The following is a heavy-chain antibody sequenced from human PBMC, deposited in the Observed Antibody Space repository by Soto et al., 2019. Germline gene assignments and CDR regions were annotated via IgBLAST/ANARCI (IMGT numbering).Heavy chain of an antibody. D-gene: IGHD2-15*01. CDR2: ISYDGSNK. CDR1: GSTFSSYG. CDR3: STIAATADY. Sequence: PGGSLRLSCAASGSTFSSYGMHWVRQAPGKGLEWVAVISYDGSNKYYADSVKGRFTISRHNSKNTLYLQMNSLRAEDTAVYYCSTIAATADYWGQGTLVTVSS. J-gene: IGHJ4*02. V-gene: IGHV3-30*03.